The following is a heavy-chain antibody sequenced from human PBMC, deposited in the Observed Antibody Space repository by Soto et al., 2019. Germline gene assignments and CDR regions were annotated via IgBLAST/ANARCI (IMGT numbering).Heavy chain of an antibody. D-gene: IGHD6-13*01. CDR3: ARSWCIAAAGPYYYYGIDV. CDR1: GFSLSTSGMC. V-gene: IGHV2-70*11. CDR2: IDWDDDK. Sequence: SGPTLVNPTQTLTLTCTFSGFSLSTSGMCVSWIRQPPGKALEWLARIDWDDDKYYSTSLKTRLTISKDTSKNQVVLTMTNMDPVDTATYYCARSWCIAAAGPYYYYGIDVWGQGTTVTVSS. J-gene: IGHJ6*02.